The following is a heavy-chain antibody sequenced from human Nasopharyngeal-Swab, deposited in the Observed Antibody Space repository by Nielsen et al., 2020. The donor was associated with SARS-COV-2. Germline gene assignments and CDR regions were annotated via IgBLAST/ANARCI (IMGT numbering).Heavy chain of an antibody. CDR3: ARGFRGTMVRGVYDY. V-gene: IGHV4-34*01. CDR1: GGSSSGYY. J-gene: IGHJ4*02. Sequence: SETLTPTCAVYGGSSSGYYWSWIRQPPGKGLEWIGEINHSGSTNYNPSLKSGVTISVDTSKNQFSLKLSSVTAAETAVYYCARGFRGTMVRGVYDYWGQGTLVTVSS. CDR2: INHSGST. D-gene: IGHD3-10*01.